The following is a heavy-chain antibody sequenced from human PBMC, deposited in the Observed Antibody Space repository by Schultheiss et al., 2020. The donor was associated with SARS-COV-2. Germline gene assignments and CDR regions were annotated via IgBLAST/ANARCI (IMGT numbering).Heavy chain of an antibody. CDR3: TTGPYGSFDY. D-gene: IGHD4-17*01. CDR1: GFTFSSYG. J-gene: IGHJ4*02. CDR2: IWYDGSNK. V-gene: IGHV3-33*01. Sequence: GGSLRLSCAASGFTFSSYGMHWVRQAPGKGLEWVAVIWYDGSNKYYADSVKGRFTISRDNSKNTLYLQMNSLRAEDTAVYYCTTGPYGSFDYWGQGTLVTVSS.